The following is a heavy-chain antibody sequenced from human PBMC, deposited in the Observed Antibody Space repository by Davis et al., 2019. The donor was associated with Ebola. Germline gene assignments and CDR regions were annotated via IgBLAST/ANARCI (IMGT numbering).Heavy chain of an antibody. CDR2: ISYDGSNK. CDR1: GFTFSSYG. CDR3: AKELTRTHYGMDV. V-gene: IGHV3-30*18. J-gene: IGHJ6*02. Sequence: PGGSLRLSCAASGFTFSSYGMHWVRQAPGKGLEWVAVISYDGSNKYYADSVKGRFTISRDNSKNTLYLQMNSLRTEDTAVYYCAKELTRTHYGMDVWGQGTTVTVSS.